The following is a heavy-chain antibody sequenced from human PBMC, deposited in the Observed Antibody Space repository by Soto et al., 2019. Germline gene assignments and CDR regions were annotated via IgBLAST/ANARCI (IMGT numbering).Heavy chain of an antibody. V-gene: IGHV3-9*01. CDR3: ALGISSAMYSRNY. J-gene: IGHJ4*02. CDR1: GITFDDFV. CDR2: INWDGDFL. D-gene: IGHD1-26*01. Sequence: EVQLVESGGGLVQPGRSLRLSCAASGITFDDFVMHWVRQAPGKGLEGVSGINWDGDFLDYADSVKGRLTISRDKAKNSLDLQISRPRLEDTARYFWALGISSAMYSRNYWGQATLVTVSS.